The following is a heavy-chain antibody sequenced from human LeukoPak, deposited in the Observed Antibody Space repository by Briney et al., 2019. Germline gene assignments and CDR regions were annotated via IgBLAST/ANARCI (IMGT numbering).Heavy chain of an antibody. J-gene: IGHJ4*02. CDR3: ARHSGYERD. Sequence: PSQTLSLTCTVSGVSIGGGPNYGSWIRQPPGKGLEWIAVIYENRRTHYKSSLESRVTVSFDKSKSQFSLKLTSVTAADTAVYYCARHSGYERDWGQGILVTVSS. V-gene: IGHV4-30-4*01. CDR2: IYENRRT. D-gene: IGHD5-12*01. CDR1: GVSIGGGPNY.